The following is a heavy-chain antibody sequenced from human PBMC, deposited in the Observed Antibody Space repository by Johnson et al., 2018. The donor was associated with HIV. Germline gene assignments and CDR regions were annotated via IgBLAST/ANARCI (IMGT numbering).Heavy chain of an antibody. CDR2: IWYNGSKK. J-gene: IGHJ3*02. D-gene: IGHD3-22*01. CDR3: ARDSKARFPTITMIDAFDI. Sequence: QMQLVESGGDLVQPGKSLRLSCAASGFTFSNYAMHWVRQAPGKGLEWVAVIWYNGSKKYYADSVKGRFTISRDNSKNTLYLQMNSLRAEDTAVYYCARDSKARFPTITMIDAFDIWGQGTMVTVSS. V-gene: IGHV3-33*01. CDR1: GFTFSNYA.